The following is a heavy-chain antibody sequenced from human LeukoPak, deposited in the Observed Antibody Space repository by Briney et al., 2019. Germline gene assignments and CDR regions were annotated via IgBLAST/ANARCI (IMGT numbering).Heavy chain of an antibody. D-gene: IGHD6-13*01. V-gene: IGHV3-30*18. CDR3: AKDRDIAAAGYYFDY. CDR1: GFTFSSYG. J-gene: IGHJ4*02. Sequence: GRSLRLSCAASGFTFSSYGMHWVRQAPGKGLEWVAVISYDGSDKYYADCVKGRFAISRDNSKNTLYLQMNSLRAEDSAVYFCAKDRDIAAAGYYFDYWGQGTLVIVSS. CDR2: ISYDGSDK.